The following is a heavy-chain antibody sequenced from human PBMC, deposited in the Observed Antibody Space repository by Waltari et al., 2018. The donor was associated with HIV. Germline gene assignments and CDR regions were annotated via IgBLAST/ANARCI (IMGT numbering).Heavy chain of an antibody. D-gene: IGHD6-19*01. CDR2: INQRGSN. Sequence: QVQLQQWGAGLLKPSDTLSLTCAVYNASFSDSYCTWIRQIPRKRLEWIGEINQRGSNDYNRSLKSRVTRSSDMSKRQFSMRLKSVVAADTALYCCAGGRDSREQRLLAGFDFWGRGTLVTVSS. CDR1: NASFSDSY. J-gene: IGHJ4*02. CDR3: AGGRDSREQRLLAGFDF. V-gene: IGHV4-34*02.